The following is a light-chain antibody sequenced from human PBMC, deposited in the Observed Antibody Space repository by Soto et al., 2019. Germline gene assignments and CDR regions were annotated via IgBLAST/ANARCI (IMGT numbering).Light chain of an antibody. V-gene: IGKV1-5*01. CDR2: GAS. CDR3: QQYNSYMIT. CDR1: QNIRNW. Sequence: GVSVASRWRASQNIRNWLAWYQQKPGEAPNLLIFGASTLQSGVPSRFSGSGSGTDFTLTISSLQPDDFATYYCQQYNSYMITFGRGTRLEIK. J-gene: IGKJ5*01.